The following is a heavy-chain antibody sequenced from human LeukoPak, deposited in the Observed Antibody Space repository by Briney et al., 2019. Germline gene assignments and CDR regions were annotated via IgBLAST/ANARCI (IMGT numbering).Heavy chain of an antibody. V-gene: IGHV1-18*01. CDR3: ARDGYSNYYYYYYMDV. J-gene: IGHJ6*03. Sequence: ASVKVSCKASGGTFSSYAISWVRQAPGQGLEWMGWISAYNGNTNYAQKLQGRVTMTTDTSTSTAYMELRSLRSDDTAVYYCARDGYSNYYYYYYMDVWGKGTTVTVS. CDR1: GGTFSSYA. D-gene: IGHD1-26*01. CDR2: ISAYNGNT.